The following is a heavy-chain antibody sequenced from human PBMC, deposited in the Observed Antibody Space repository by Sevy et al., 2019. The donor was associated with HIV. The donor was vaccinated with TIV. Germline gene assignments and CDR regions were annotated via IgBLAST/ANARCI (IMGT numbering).Heavy chain of an antibody. Sequence: GGSLRLSCAASGFTFSSYSMNWVRQAPGKGLEWVSSISSSSSYIYYADSVKGRFTISRDNAKNSLYLQMNSLRAEDTAAYYCARAVKMFGVVISNWFDPWGQGTLVTVSS. J-gene: IGHJ5*02. D-gene: IGHD3-3*01. CDR3: ARAVKMFGVVISNWFDP. V-gene: IGHV3-21*01. CDR1: GFTFSSYS. CDR2: ISSSSSYI.